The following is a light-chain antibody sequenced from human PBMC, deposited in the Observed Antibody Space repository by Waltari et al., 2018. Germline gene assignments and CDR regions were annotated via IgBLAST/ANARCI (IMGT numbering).Light chain of an antibody. V-gene: IGLV1-40*01. CDR2: RDN. J-gene: IGLJ2*01. CDR1: RSNIGTGYD. CDR3: QSYDGSLIAVV. Sequence: QSVLTQPPSVSGAPGQRVTISCTGSRSNIGTGYDVHWYQHIPGKAPKLLIFRDNRRPSGVPARFSAYKAGTSASLAITGLQAEDEGDYYCQSYDGSLIAVVFGGGTKLTVL.